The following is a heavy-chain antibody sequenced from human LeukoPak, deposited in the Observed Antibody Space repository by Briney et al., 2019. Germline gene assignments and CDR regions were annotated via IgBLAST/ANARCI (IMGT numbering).Heavy chain of an antibody. D-gene: IGHD6-13*01. CDR2: ISSSSSYI. CDR1: GFTFSSYS. CDR3: ARVVPGYSSSWYFDY. Sequence: GGSLRLSCAASGFTFSSYSMNWVRQAPGKGLEWVSSISSSSSYIYYADSVKGRFTISRDNAKNSLYLQMNSLRAEDTAVYYCARVVPGYSSSWYFDYWDQGTLVTVSS. V-gene: IGHV3-21*01. J-gene: IGHJ4*02.